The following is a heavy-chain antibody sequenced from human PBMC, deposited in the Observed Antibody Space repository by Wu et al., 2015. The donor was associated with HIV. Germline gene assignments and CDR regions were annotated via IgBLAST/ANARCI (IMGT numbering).Heavy chain of an antibody. V-gene: IGHV1-69*01. CDR2: IIPMFGTI. CDR1: GGTLNYYV. J-gene: IGHJ3*02. CDR3: AREKRSLQFRRTPANDAFDI. D-gene: IGHD5-24*01. Sequence: QVQLVQSGAEVKKPGSSVKVSCTASGGTLNYYVTSWVRQAPGQGLEWVGGIIPMFGTISYGQKFQGRVTISTDDSTSTGYMELSSLRPEDTAVYYCAREKRSLQFRRTPANDAFDIWGPRDHGHRLL.